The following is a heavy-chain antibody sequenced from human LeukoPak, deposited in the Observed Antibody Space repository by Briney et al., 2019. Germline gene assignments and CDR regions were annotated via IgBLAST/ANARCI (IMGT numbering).Heavy chain of an antibody. Sequence: PGGSLRLSCAASGFTLSSYGMHWVRQAPGKGLEWVAVISYDGSNKYYADSVKGRFTISRDNSKNTLYLQMNSLRAEDTAVYYCAKDRSYYDSSGYDYWGQGTLVTVSS. CDR3: AKDRSYYDSSGYDY. J-gene: IGHJ4*02. CDR1: GFTLSSYG. D-gene: IGHD3-22*01. V-gene: IGHV3-30*18. CDR2: ISYDGSNK.